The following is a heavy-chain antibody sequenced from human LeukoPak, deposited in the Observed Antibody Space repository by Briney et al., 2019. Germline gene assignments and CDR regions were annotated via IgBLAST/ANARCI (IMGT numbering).Heavy chain of an antibody. V-gene: IGHV1-46*01. CDR2: INPSGGST. D-gene: IGHD2-2*02. Sequence: ASVKVSCKASGYTFTSYYMHWVRQAPGQGLEWMGIINPSGGSTSYAQKFQGRVTMTRDTSTSTVYMELNSLRAEDTALYYCAKGPYCSSTSCYTIGSFDNWGQGTLVTVSS. J-gene: IGHJ4*02. CDR3: AKGPYCSSTSCYTIGSFDN. CDR1: GYTFTSYY.